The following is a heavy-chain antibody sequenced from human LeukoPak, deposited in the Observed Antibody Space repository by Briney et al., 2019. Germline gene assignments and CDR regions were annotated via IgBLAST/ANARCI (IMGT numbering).Heavy chain of an antibody. CDR1: GYTLTELS. CDR3: ARDVGYGPDYYFDY. D-gene: IGHD5-18*01. Sequence: ASVKVSCKVSGYTLTELSMHWVRQAPGKGLEWMGWINAGNGNTKYSQKFQGRVTITRDTSASTAYMELSSLRSEDTAVYYCARDVGYGPDYYFDYWGQGTLVTVSS. J-gene: IGHJ4*02. CDR2: INAGNGNT. V-gene: IGHV1-3*01.